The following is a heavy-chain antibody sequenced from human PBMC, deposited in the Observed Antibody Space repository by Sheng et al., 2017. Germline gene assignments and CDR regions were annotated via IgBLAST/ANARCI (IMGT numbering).Heavy chain of an antibody. D-gene: IGHD4-17*01. Sequence: QVQLQESGPGLVKPSETLSLTCTVSGYSISSGYYWGWIRQPPGKGLEWIGSIYHSGSTYYNPSLKSRVTISVDTSKNQFSLKLSSVTAADTAVYYCATGLTTQPLNWFDPWGPGNPGHRLL. V-gene: IGHV4-38-2*02. J-gene: IGHJ5*02. CDR3: ATGLTTQPLNWFDP. CDR2: IYHSGST. CDR1: GYSISSGYY.